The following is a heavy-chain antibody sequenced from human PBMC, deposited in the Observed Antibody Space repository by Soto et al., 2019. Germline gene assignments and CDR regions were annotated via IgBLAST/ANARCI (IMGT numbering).Heavy chain of an antibody. CDR1: GYPFTGYH. Sequence: QVQLGQSGAEVKKPGSLVKVSCKASGYPFTGYHLYWVRQAPGQGLDWMGLINANSGATNSAPKFKGRVPMTRDTSISTAYMGLSSLTSDDTALYFCATPSSPNYGDDSDCWGQGPRVTLS. J-gene: IGHJ3*01. CDR2: INANSGAT. D-gene: IGHD4-17*01. CDR3: ATPSSPNYGDDSDC. V-gene: IGHV1-2*02.